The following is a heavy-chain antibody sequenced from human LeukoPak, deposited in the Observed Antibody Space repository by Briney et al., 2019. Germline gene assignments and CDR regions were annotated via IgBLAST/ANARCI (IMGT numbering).Heavy chain of an antibody. V-gene: IGHV3-23*01. J-gene: IGHJ4*02. CDR2: ISGSGGRT. D-gene: IGHD6-13*01. CDR3: AKDPISIAAAGRDY. Sequence: PGGSLRLSCAASGLSFSSYAMGWVRQAPGKGLEWVSAISGSGGRTYYADSVKGPFPISSDNSKNTLYLQMNSLRAEDTAVYYCAKDPISIAAAGRDYWGQGTLVTVSS. CDR1: GLSFSSYA.